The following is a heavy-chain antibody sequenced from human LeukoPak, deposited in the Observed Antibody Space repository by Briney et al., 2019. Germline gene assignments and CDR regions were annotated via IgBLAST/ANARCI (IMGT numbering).Heavy chain of an antibody. CDR1: GFTFSSYA. CDR2: ISGSGGST. D-gene: IGHD3-16*01. V-gene: IGHV3-23*01. Sequence: GGSLRLSCAASGFTFSSYAMSWVRQAPGKGLEWVSAISGSGGSTYYADSVRGRFTISRDNSKNTLYLQMNSLRAEDTAVYYCANPPSLPPPAWWAQETLVPVSS. J-gene: IGHJ4*02. CDR3: ANPPSLPPPAW.